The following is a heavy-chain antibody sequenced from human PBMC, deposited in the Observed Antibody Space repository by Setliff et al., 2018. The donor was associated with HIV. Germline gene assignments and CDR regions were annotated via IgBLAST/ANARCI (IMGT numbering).Heavy chain of an antibody. J-gene: IGHJ6*03. CDR3: ARAPRSPLRWRDNLLSSSSFFMDV. CDR2: IYPGDSDT. CDR1: GYIFTDYW. V-gene: IGHV5-51*01. Sequence: PGESLKISCEASGYIFTDYWIGWVRQMPGKGLEWMGIIYPGDSDTRYSPSSQGQVTFSADKSISAVYLQWDSLKASDSAIYYCARAPRSPLRWRDNLLSSSSFFMDVWGKGTTVTVSS. D-gene: IGHD2-21*01.